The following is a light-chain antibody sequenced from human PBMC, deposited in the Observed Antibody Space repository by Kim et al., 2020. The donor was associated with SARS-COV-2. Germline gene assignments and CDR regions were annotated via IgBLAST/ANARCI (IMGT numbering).Light chain of an antibody. V-gene: IGKV1-39*01. J-gene: IGKJ3*01. CDR3: QQSYITPFT. CDR1: QSISSH. CDR2: AAS. Sequence: DIQLTQSPSFLSASVGDRVTITCRTTQSISSHLNWYQQKPGRAPKLLISAASTLQGGVPSRFSGSGSETDFTLTISSLQPEDFATYFCQQSYITPFTFGPGTKVDIK.